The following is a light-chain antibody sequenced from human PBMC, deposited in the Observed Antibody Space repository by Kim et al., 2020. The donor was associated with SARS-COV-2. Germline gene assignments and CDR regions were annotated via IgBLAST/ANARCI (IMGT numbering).Light chain of an antibody. Sequence: SITISGAGTISYVGAYNDVSWYQHHPGKAPKLMIYDDTKRPSGVSDRFSGSKSGNTASLTISGLQAEDETDYYCASHTTNTTPYVFGTGTKVTVL. V-gene: IGLV2-14*03. CDR2: DDT. J-gene: IGLJ1*01. CDR1: ISYVGAYND. CDR3: ASHTTNTTPYV.